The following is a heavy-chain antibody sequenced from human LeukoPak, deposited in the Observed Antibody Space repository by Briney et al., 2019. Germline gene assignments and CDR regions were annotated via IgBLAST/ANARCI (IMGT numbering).Heavy chain of an antibody. V-gene: IGHV3-48*03. D-gene: IGHD3-10*01. CDR2: IDFSGSVI. Sequence: QPGGSLRLSCAASEFIFSSYEMNWVRQAPGKGREWVSYIDFSGSVIHYADSVKGRFTISRDNAKNSVYMQMNSLRAEDTAVYYCARGRGLSGSYYAFDIWGQGTMVTVSS. CDR1: EFIFSSYE. CDR3: ARGRGLSGSYYAFDI. J-gene: IGHJ3*02.